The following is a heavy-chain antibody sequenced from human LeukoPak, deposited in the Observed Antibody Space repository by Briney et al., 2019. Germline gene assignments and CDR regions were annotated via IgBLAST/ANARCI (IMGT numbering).Heavy chain of an antibody. V-gene: IGHV4-38-2*01. Sequence: PSETLSLTCAVSGYSITRGYSWGWIRQPPGKGLEWIGSIYHSGSFYNPSLKSRVTISVDTSKNQFSLKLSSVTAADTAVYYCARGQGRDGYNGILDFWGQGALVTVSS. CDR1: GYSITRGYS. D-gene: IGHD5-24*01. CDR3: ARGQGRDGYNGILDF. CDR2: IYHSGS. J-gene: IGHJ4*02.